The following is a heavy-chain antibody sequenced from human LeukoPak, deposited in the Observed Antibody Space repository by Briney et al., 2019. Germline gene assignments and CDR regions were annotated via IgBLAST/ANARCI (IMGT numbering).Heavy chain of an antibody. CDR2: IYSGGST. CDR1: GFTVSSNY. D-gene: IGHD5-24*01. Sequence: GGSLRLSCAASGFTVSSNYMSWVRQAPGKGLEWVSVIYSGGSTYYADSVKGRFTISRDNSKNMLYLQMNSLRAEDTAVYYCARSRDGYNSDYWGQGTLVTVSS. J-gene: IGHJ4*02. V-gene: IGHV3-66*01. CDR3: ARSRDGYNSDY.